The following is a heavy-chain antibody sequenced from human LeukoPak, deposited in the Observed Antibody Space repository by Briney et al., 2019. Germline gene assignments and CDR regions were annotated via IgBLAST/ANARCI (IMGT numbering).Heavy chain of an antibody. CDR2: INQDGSEK. CDR3: ARGSGVQVWSSLDY. J-gene: IGHJ4*02. Sequence: QPGGSLRLSCAASGFTFSGYWMSWVRQAPGKGLEWVANINQDGSEKYYVDSVRGRFTISRDNAKNSLYLQMSSLRAEDTAVYYCARGSGVQVWSSLDYWGQGTLVTVSS. V-gene: IGHV3-7*02. CDR1: GFTFSGYW. D-gene: IGHD5-18*01.